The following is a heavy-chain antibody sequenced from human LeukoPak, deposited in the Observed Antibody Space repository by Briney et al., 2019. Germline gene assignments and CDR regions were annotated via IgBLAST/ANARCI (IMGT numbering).Heavy chain of an antibody. V-gene: IGHV4-30-2*01. CDR2: IYHTGST. Sequence: NPSETLSLTCAVSGGSISDGAYSWSWIRQPPGKGLEWIGYIYHTGSTYSNPSLKSRVTISLDKSKNQLSLKLNSVTAADTAVYYCARGTNPGGWYKGRGGHWFDPWGQGTLVTVSS. CDR1: GGSISDGAYS. D-gene: IGHD6-19*01. J-gene: IGHJ5*02. CDR3: ARGTNPGGWYKGRGGHWFDP.